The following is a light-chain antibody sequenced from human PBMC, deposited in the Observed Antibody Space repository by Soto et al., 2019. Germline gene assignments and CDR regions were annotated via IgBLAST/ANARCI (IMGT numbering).Light chain of an antibody. V-gene: IGLV2-14*01. Sequence: QSVLTQPASVSGSPGQSITISCTGTSSDVGGHDYVSWYQQHPGKAPKLIIYEVRNRPSGVSNRFSGSKSGNTASLTISGLQAEDEADYYCSSYSSTKLVVGTGTKV. CDR1: SSDVGGHDY. CDR3: SSYSSTKLV. CDR2: EVR. J-gene: IGLJ1*01.